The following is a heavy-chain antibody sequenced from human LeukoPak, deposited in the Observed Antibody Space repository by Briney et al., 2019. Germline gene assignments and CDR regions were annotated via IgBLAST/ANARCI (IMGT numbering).Heavy chain of an antibody. CDR1: GFTFSSYS. D-gene: IGHD5-12*01. CDR3: ARHVPRGRSDFDC. V-gene: IGHV3-21*01. Sequence: GGSLRLSCAASGFTFSSYSMNWVRQAPGKGLEWVSSISSSSSYIYYADSVKGRLTVSRDNDRASLYLQMESLRAEDTAVYYCARHVPRGRSDFDCWGQGALVTVSS. J-gene: IGHJ4*02. CDR2: ISSSSSYI.